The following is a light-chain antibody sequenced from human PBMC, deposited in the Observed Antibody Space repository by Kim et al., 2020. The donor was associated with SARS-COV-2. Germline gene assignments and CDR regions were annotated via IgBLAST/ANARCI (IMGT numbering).Light chain of an antibody. CDR1: QIISSY. J-gene: IGKJ2*01. CDR2: AAS. Sequence: SASVGDRVTITCRASQIISSYLNWYQQKPGKAPKLLIYAASSFQSGVPSRFSGSGSGTYFTLTISSLQPEDFATYYCQQSYSTPYTFGQGTKLEIK. CDR3: QQSYSTPYT. V-gene: IGKV1-39*01.